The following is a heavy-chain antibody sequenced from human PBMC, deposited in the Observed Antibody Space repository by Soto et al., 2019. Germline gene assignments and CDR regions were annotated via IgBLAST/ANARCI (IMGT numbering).Heavy chain of an antibody. J-gene: IGHJ6*03. Sequence: GGSLRLSCAASGFTFSSYGMHWVRQAPGKGLEWVAVIWYDGSNKYYADSVKGRFTISRDNSKNTLYLQMNSLRAEDTAVYYCARVAPEKSPYGEYYYYMDVWGKGTTVTVSS. V-gene: IGHV3-33*01. D-gene: IGHD4-17*01. CDR3: ARVAPEKSPYGEYYYYMDV. CDR1: GFTFSSYG. CDR2: IWYDGSNK.